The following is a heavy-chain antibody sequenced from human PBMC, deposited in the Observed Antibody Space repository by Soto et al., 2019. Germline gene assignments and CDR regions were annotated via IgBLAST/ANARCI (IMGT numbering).Heavy chain of an antibody. CDR2: ISGSGGST. V-gene: IGHV3-23*01. Sequence: EVQLLESGGGLVQPGGSLRLSCAASGFTFSSYAMSWVRQAPGKGLEWVSAISGSGGSTYYADSVKGRFTISRDNSKNTLYLQMNSLRAEDTAVYYCAKAGVWGETLWFGELPNWFDPWGQGTLVTVSS. CDR3: AKAGVWGETLWFGELPNWFDP. D-gene: IGHD3-10*01. J-gene: IGHJ5*02. CDR1: GFTFSSYA.